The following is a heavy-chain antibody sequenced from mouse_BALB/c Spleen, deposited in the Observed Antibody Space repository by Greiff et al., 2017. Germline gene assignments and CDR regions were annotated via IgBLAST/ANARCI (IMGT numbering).Heavy chain of an antibody. CDR2: ISSGSSTI. J-gene: IGHJ3*01. Sequence: DVMLVESGGGLVQPGGSRKLSCAASGFTFSSFGMHWVRQAPEKGLEWVAYISSGSSTIYYADTVKGRFTISRDNPKNTLFLQMTSLRSEDTAMYYCAREKAYWGQGTLVTVSA. CDR3: AREKAY. V-gene: IGHV5-17*02. CDR1: GFTFSSFG.